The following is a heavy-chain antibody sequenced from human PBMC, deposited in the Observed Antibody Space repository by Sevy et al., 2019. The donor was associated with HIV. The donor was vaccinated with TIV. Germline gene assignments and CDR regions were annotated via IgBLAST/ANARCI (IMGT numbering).Heavy chain of an antibody. CDR1: GYTFTSYG. V-gene: IGHV1-18*04. D-gene: IGHD2-21*02. J-gene: IGHJ5*02. CDR3: AAVDCSGDCYCEKWFDL. Sequence: ASVKVSCKASGYTFTSYGISWVRQAPGQGLEWMGWISAYNGNTNYAQKLQGRVTMTTDTSTSTAYMERRSLRSDDTAVYYLAAVDCSGDCYCEKWFDLWVQRTLVTVYS. CDR2: ISAYNGNT.